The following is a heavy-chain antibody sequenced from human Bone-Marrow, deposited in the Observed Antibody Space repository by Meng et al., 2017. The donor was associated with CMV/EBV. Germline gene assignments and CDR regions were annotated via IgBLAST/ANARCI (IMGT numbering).Heavy chain of an antibody. CDR3: AKAAWGGTDAFDI. Sequence: GESLKISCAASGFTFDDYAMHWVRQAPGKGLEWVSLISWDGGSTYYADSVKGRFTISRDNSKNSLYLQMNSLRAEDTALYYCAKAAWGGTDAFDICGQGTMVTVSS. J-gene: IGHJ3*02. D-gene: IGHD3-16*01. V-gene: IGHV3-43D*03. CDR1: GFTFDDYA. CDR2: ISWDGGST.